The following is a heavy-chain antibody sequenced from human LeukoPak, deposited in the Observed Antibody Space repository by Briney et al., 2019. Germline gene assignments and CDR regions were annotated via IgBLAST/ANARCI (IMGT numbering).Heavy chain of an antibody. Sequence: GGSLRLSCVASGFTFSSDAMHWVRQAPGKGLEWVSAISGSGGSTYYADSVKGRFTVSRDNSKNTLYLQMNSLRAEDTAVYYCTKDAYESSGYSHFDYWGQGTLVTVSS. CDR3: TKDAYESSGYSHFDY. J-gene: IGHJ4*02. V-gene: IGHV3-23*01. D-gene: IGHD3-22*01. CDR2: ISGSGGST. CDR1: GFTFSSDA.